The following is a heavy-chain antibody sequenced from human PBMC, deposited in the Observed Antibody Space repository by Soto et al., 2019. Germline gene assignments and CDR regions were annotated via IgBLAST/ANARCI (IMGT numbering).Heavy chain of an antibody. D-gene: IGHD3-16*01. Sequence: GGSLSLSCAASGFTFSSYWMSWVRQAPGKGLEWVANIKQDGSEKYYVDSVKGRFTISRDNAKNSLYLQMNSLRAEDTAVYYCARVGPGGGVTMGSYYFDYWGQGTLVTVSS. V-gene: IGHV3-7*05. CDR2: IKQDGSEK. CDR1: GFTFSSYW. CDR3: ARVGPGGGVTMGSYYFDY. J-gene: IGHJ4*02.